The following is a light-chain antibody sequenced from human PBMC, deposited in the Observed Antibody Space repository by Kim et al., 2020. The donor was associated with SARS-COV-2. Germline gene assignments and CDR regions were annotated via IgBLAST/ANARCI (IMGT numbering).Light chain of an antibody. CDR3: QQYYNAART. CDR1: QSVLSRSNNKHY. J-gene: IGKJ1*01. V-gene: IGKV4-1*01. CDR2: WAS. Sequence: RATNNCKSRQSVLSRSNNKHYLGCYQQKQGQPPRLLISWASTRESGVPDRFGGSGSGTDFTLTINSLQAEDVAVYYCQQYYNAARTFGQGTKVEI.